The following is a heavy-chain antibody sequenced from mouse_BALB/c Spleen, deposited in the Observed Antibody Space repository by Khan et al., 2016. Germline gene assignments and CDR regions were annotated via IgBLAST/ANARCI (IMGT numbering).Heavy chain of an antibody. V-gene: IGHV9-2-1*01. CDR1: GYTFTDYS. J-gene: IGHJ4*01. Sequence: QIQLVQSGPELKKPGETVKISCKASGYTFTDYSMHWVKQAPGKGLKWMGWINTETGEPTYADDFKGRFAFSLETSASTAYLQINNLKNEDTATCFCARKDAMDYWGQGTSVTVSS. CDR2: INTETGEP. CDR3: ARKDAMDY.